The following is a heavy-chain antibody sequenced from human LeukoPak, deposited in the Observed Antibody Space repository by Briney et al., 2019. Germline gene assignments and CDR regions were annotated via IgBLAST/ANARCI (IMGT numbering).Heavy chain of an antibody. Sequence: GGSLRLSSAASGFTFSSYGMHWVRQAPGKGLEWVAVIWYDGSNKYYADSVKGRFTISRDNSKNTLYLQMSSLRAEDTAVYYCARDRIYHYFDYWGQGTLVTVSS. CDR3: ARDRIYHYFDY. V-gene: IGHV3-33*01. CDR2: IWYDGSNK. J-gene: IGHJ4*02. D-gene: IGHD5/OR15-5a*01. CDR1: GFTFSSYG.